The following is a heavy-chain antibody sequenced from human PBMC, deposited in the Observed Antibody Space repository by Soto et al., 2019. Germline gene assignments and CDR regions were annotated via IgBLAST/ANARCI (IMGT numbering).Heavy chain of an antibody. D-gene: IGHD6-13*01. CDR2: IKQDGNEK. CDR3: ARGAAGGFPFPEY. Sequence: GGSLRLSCVGSGFTSSSFWMNWVRQAPGKGLEWVVNIKQDGNEKHYVDSVKGRFTISRDNAKNSLFLQMNSLRAEDTAAYYCARGAAGGFPFPEYWGQGTLVTVSS. V-gene: IGHV3-7*04. CDR1: GFTSSSFW. J-gene: IGHJ4*02.